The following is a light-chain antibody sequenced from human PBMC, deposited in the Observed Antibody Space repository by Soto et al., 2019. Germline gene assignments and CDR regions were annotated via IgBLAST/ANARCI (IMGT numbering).Light chain of an antibody. V-gene: IGKV3-11*01. CDR3: QQRSNWPLT. CDR2: DAS. J-gene: IGKJ4*01. Sequence: EIVLTQSPATLSLSPGERATLSCRASQSVSSYLAWYQQKPGQAPRLLIYDASNRATGVPARFSGSGSGTDFTLTISSLEPEDFAVYYCQQRSNWPLTRGGGTKVEIK. CDR1: QSVSSY.